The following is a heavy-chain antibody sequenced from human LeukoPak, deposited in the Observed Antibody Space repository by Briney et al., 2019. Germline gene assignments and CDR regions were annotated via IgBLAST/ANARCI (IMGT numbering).Heavy chain of an antibody. Sequence: GGSLRLSCAASGFTFSSYSMNWVRQAPGKGLEWVSSISSSSSYIYYADSVKGRFTIPRDNAKNSLYLQMNSLRAEDTAVYYCARDIAPPTYYDFWSGYYPDSGWFDPWGQGTLVTVSS. CDR3: ARDIAPPTYYDFWSGYYPDSGWFDP. J-gene: IGHJ5*02. V-gene: IGHV3-21*01. CDR1: GFTFSSYS. D-gene: IGHD3-3*01. CDR2: ISSSSSYI.